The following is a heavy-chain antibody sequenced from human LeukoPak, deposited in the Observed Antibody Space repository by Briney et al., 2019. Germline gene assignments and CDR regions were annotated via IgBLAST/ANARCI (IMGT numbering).Heavy chain of an antibody. V-gene: IGHV3-23*01. Sequence: GGSLRLSCEASGFTFSSYAMSWVRQAPGKGLEWVSAVSGSGGSTYYADSVKGRFTISRDNSKNTLYLQMNSLRAEDTAVYYCAKDPHIAVAGSPPVFFDYWGQGTLVTVSS. J-gene: IGHJ4*02. D-gene: IGHD6-19*01. CDR2: VSGSGGST. CDR1: GFTFSSYA. CDR3: AKDPHIAVAGSPPVFFDY.